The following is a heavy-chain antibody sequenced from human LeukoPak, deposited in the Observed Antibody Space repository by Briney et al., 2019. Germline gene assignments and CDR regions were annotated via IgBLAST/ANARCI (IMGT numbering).Heavy chain of an antibody. J-gene: IGHJ5*02. Sequence: GGSLRLSCEAPGFTFSNYGMNWVRQAPGKGLEWISYIRPNDGTTHYADSVKGRFTISRDNAKNSLSLQMTSLRADDSAVYYCVRGQTSLDNWFDPWGQGTLVIVSS. V-gene: IGHV3-48*03. CDR2: IRPNDGTT. CDR1: GFTFSNYG. CDR3: VRGQTSLDNWFDP.